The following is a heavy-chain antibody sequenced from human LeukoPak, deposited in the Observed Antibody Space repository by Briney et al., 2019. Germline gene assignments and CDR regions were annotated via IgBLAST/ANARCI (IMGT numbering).Heavy chain of an antibody. CDR3: ARDPTAAYYEMVY. D-gene: IGHD3-22*01. CDR2: INAGTGDT. J-gene: IGHJ4*02. Sequence: ASVKVSCKASGYTFSNYAMHWVRQAPGQRLEWMGWINAGTGDTKYSQKFQGRVTITWDTSATTAHLELNSLRAEDTAVYYCARDPTAAYYEMVYWGQGTLVTVSS. V-gene: IGHV1-3*01. CDR1: GYTFSNYA.